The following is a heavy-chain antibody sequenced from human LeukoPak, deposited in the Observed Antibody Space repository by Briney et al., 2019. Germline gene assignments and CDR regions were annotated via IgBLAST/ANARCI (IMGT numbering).Heavy chain of an antibody. CDR2: ISSSSTYI. J-gene: IGHJ3*02. D-gene: IGHD3-16*02. CDR3: AREGNYDYVWGSYRNDAFDI. Sequence: GGSLRLSCAASGFTFSSYSLNWVRQAPGKGLEWVSCISSSSTYIYYADSVKGRFTISRDNAKNSMYLQMNSLRAEDTAVYYCAREGNYDYVWGSYRNDAFDIWGQGTMVTVSS. CDR1: GFTFSSYS. V-gene: IGHV3-21*01.